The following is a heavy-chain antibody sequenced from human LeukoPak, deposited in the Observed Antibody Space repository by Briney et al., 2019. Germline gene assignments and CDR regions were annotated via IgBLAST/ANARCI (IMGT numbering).Heavy chain of an antibody. J-gene: IGHJ6*03. CDR2: IIPIFGTA. V-gene: IGHV1-69*06. CDR3: ASGDIVVVPAAKAYYYYYMDV. D-gene: IGHD2-2*01. CDR1: GYTFTSYG. Sequence: GASVKVSCKASGYTFTSYGISWVRQAPGQGLEWMGGIIPIFGTANYAQKFQGRVTITADKSTSTAYMELSSLRSEDTAVYYCASGDIVVVPAAKAYYYYYMDVWGKGTTVTVSS.